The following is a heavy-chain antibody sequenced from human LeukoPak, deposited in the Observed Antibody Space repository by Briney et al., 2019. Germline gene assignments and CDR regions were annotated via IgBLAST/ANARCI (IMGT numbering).Heavy chain of an antibody. CDR3: ARVYGYSSSWYDYYGMDV. CDR1: GFTFSSYW. D-gene: IGHD6-13*01. CDR2: IKQDGSEK. Sequence: PGGSLRLSCAASGFTFSSYWMSWVHQAPGEGLEWVANIKQDGSEKYYVDSVKGRFTISRDNAKNSLYLQMNSLRAEDTAVYYCARVYGYSSSWYDYYGMDVWGQGTTVTVSS. J-gene: IGHJ6*02. V-gene: IGHV3-7*01.